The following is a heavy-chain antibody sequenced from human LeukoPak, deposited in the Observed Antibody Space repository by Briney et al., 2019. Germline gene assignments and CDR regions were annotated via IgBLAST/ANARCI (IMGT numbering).Heavy chain of an antibody. CDR3: ARSTPHRYFDL. V-gene: IGHV1-69*13. CDR1: GYTFTSYG. J-gene: IGHJ2*01. D-gene: IGHD5/OR15-5a*01. CDR2: IIPIFGTA. Sequence: ASVKVSCKASGYTFTSYGISWVRQAPGQGLEWMGGIIPIFGTANYAQKFQGRVTITADESTSTAYMELSSLRSEDTAVYYCARSTPHRYFDLWGRGTLVTASS.